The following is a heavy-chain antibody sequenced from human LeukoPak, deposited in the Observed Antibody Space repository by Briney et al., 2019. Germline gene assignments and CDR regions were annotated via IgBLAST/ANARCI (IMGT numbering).Heavy chain of an antibody. V-gene: IGHV1-2*02. CDR1: GYTFTGYY. CDR3: ARDKEDYDFWSGYYGRQGFSYGMDV. D-gene: IGHD3-3*01. CDR2: INPNSGGT. J-gene: IGHJ6*02. Sequence: APVKVSCKASGYTFTGYYMHWVRQAPGQGLEWMGWINPNSGGTNYAQKFQGRVTMTRDTSISTAYMELSRLRSDDTAVYYCARDKEDYDFWSGYYGRQGFSYGMDVWGQGTTVTVSS.